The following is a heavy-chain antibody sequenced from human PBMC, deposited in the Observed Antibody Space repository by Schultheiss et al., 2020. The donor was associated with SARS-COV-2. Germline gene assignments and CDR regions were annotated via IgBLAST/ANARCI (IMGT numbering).Heavy chain of an antibody. J-gene: IGHJ1*01. Sequence: GGSLRLSCAASGFTFSNYAMHWIRQAPGKGLEWVAVVSFDGTNKFYAASVKGRFTISKDHSKNTLYLQMNSLRPEDTAVYYCARLEMATIAQAEYFQHWGQGTLVTVSS. D-gene: IGHD5-24*01. CDR2: VSFDGTNK. CDR3: ARLEMATIAQAEYFQH. V-gene: IGHV3-30*04. CDR1: GFTFSNYA.